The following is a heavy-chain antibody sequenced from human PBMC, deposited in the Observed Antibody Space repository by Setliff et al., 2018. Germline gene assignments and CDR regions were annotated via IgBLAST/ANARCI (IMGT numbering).Heavy chain of an antibody. CDR2: IYYSGTT. Sequence: PSETLSLTCTVSGGSISTYYWTWIRQPPGKALEWIGYIYYSGTTNYSPSLKSRVTISIDMSKNQFSLKLNSVTAADTAVYYCAWGAYIGLDYWGQGTLVTVS. V-gene: IGHV4-59*01. D-gene: IGHD3-16*01. CDR3: AWGAYIGLDY. J-gene: IGHJ4*02. CDR1: GGSISTYY.